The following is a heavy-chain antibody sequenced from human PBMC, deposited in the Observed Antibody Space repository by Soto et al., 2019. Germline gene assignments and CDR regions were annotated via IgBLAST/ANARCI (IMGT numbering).Heavy chain of an antibody. CDR2: IDTSGST. D-gene: IGHD3-3*01. V-gene: IGHV4-4*07. CDR1: GGSISNYY. Sequence: SETLSLTCTVSGGSISNYYCNWIRQPAGKGLEWIGRIDTSGSTNYNPSLKSRVTMSVDTSKQEFSLKLSSVTAADTARYYCARGGQDFWSGPFNYWGRGALVTVSS. CDR3: ARGGQDFWSGPFNY. J-gene: IGHJ4*02.